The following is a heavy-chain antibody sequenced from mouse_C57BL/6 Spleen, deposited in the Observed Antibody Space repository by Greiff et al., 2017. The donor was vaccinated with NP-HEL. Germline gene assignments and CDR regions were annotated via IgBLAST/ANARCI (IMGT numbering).Heavy chain of an antibody. CDR1: GFSLTSYA. Sequence: VQGVESGPGLVAPSQSLSITCTVSGFSLTSYAISWVRQPPGKGLEWLGVIWTGGGTNYNSALKSRLSISKDNSKSQVFLKMNSLQTDDTARYDCARIGYSKAHYAMDYWGQGTSVTVSS. D-gene: IGHD2-5*01. J-gene: IGHJ4*01. CDR2: IWTGGGT. V-gene: IGHV2-9-1*01. CDR3: ARIGYSKAHYAMDY.